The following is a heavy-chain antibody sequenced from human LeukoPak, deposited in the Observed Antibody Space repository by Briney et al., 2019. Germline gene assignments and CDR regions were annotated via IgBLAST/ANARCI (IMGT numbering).Heavy chain of an antibody. D-gene: IGHD5-12*01. CDR3: ARDRGYSGYDAGFDY. J-gene: IGHJ4*02. CDR1: GGSISSSSYY. Sequence: SETLSLTCTVSGGSISSSSYYWGWIRQPPGKGLEWIGSIYHSGSTYYNPSLKSRVTISVDTSKNQFSLKLSSVTAADTAVYYCARDRGYSGYDAGFDYWGQGTLVTVSS. V-gene: IGHV4-39*07. CDR2: IYHSGST.